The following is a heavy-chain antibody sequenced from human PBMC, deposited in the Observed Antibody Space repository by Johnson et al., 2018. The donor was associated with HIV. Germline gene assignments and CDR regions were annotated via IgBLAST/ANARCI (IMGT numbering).Heavy chain of an antibody. J-gene: IGHJ3*02. D-gene: IGHD5-12*01. CDR2: IWHDGRDV. CDR3: AKDQHGPLVPTVMRDDAFDI. CDR1: GFTFSNAW. V-gene: IGHV3-33*03. Sequence: QVQLVESGGGLVQPGGSLRLSCAASGFTFSNAWMSWVRQAPGKGLEWVAFIWHDGRDVYYADSVKGRFTVSRDNSKNAVYLQMNSLGAGDTAVYYCAKDQHGPLVPTVMRDDAFDIWGQGTMVTVSS.